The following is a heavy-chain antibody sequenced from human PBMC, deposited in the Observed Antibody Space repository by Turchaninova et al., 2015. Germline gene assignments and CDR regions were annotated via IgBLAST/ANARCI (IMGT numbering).Heavy chain of an antibody. CDR3: AKARAIAVASMFGRFFDL. Sequence: EVQLLESGGGLVQPGGSLRLSCAAAGFTFHTFGMGWVRQAPGKGLEWVPSLTASGGNNYYADPVKGRFTISRDNSKNTVYLQVNNLRAEDTALYYCAKARAIAVASMFGRFFDLWGRGTLVSVSS. V-gene: IGHV3-23*01. D-gene: IGHD3-3*02. CDR2: LTASGGNN. J-gene: IGHJ2*01. CDR1: GFTFHTFG.